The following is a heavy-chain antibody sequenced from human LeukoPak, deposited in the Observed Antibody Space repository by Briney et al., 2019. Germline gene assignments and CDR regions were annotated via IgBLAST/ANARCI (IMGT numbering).Heavy chain of an antibody. J-gene: IGHJ4*02. CDR3: ARDFIAQSPIPAY. Sequence: SETLSLTCAVSGDSITSSGSSWSWIRQPLGKGLEWIGYIYHSGGAYYNPSLKSRVPISLDRSKNQFSLKLNSVTAADTAVYYCARDFIAQSPIPAYWGQGTLVSVSS. CDR2: IYHSGGA. D-gene: IGHD6-13*01. V-gene: IGHV4-30-2*01. CDR1: GDSITSSGSS.